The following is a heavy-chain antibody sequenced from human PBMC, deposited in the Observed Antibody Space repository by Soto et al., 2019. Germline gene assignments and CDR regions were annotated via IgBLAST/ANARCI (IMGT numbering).Heavy chain of an antibody. D-gene: IGHD1-26*01. V-gene: IGHV5-51*01. Sequence: GGTLENTCKGSGYSFTNLLIGWVRQMAGKGLDWMGIIYPGDSDTRYSPSFQGQVTISADKSISTAYLQWSSLKASDTAMYYCARRGWSYYNVVDYCDGMDVWSRGTTVTVSS. CDR3: ARRGWSYYNVVDYCDGMDV. CDR2: IYPGDSDT. J-gene: IGHJ6*02. CDR1: GYSFTNLL.